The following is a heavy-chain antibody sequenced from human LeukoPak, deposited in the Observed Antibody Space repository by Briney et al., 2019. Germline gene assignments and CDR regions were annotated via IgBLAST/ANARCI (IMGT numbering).Heavy chain of an antibody. CDR1: GGTFSSYA. D-gene: IGHD3-10*01. J-gene: IGHJ4*02. CDR3: ARDRCSSTSCYAEYYGSGSYYVRFDY. CDR2: IIPILGIA. Sequence: ASVKVSCKASGGTFSSYAISWVRQAPGQGLEWMGRIIPILGIANYAQKFQGRVTITADESTSTAYMELSSLRSEDTAVYYCARDRCSSTSCYAEYYGSGSYYVRFDYWGQGTLVTVSS. V-gene: IGHV1-69*04.